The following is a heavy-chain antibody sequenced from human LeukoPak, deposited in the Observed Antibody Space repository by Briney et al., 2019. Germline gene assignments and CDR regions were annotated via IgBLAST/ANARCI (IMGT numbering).Heavy chain of an antibody. CDR2: ISYDGSNK. Sequence: GRSLRLSCAASGFTFSSYNMNWVRQAPGKGLEWVAVISYDGSNKYYADSVKGRFTISRDNSKNTLYLQMNSLRAEDTAVYYCARVDWNYVYWGQGTLVTVSS. D-gene: IGHD1-7*01. J-gene: IGHJ4*02. CDR3: ARVDWNYVY. CDR1: GFTFSSYN. V-gene: IGHV3-30-3*01.